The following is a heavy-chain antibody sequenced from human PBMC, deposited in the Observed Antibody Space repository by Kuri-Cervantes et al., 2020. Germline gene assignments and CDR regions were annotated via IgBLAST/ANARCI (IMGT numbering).Heavy chain of an antibody. CDR3: AKETYCSSTSCGYGMDV. CDR1: GLTFTNYG. Sequence: GGALRLSCAASGLTFTNYGMHWVRQAPGKGLEWVAIISFDGSNKYYADSVKGRFTIYRDKAKNSLFLQMSSLRAEDTALYYCAKETYCSSTSCGYGMDVWGQGTTVTVSS. CDR2: ISFDGSNK. D-gene: IGHD2-2*01. J-gene: IGHJ6*02. V-gene: IGHV3-30*18.